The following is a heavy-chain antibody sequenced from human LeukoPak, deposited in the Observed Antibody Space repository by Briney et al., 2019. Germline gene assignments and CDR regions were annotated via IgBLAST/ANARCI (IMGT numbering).Heavy chain of an antibody. J-gene: IGHJ4*02. V-gene: IGHV4-39*07. CDR2: IYYSGST. D-gene: IGHD3-22*01. CDR3: ARDQYYYDSSGYYRFDS. Sequence: SETLSLTCTVSGGSISSSSYYWGWIRQPPGKGLEWIGSIYYSGSTYYNPSLKSRVTISVDTSKNQFSLKLSSVTAADTAVYYCARDQYYYDSSGYYRFDSWGQGTLVTVSS. CDR1: GGSISSSSYY.